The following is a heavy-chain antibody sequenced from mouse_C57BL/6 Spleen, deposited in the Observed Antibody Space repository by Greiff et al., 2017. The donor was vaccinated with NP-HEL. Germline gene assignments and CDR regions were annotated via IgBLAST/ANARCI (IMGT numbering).Heavy chain of an antibody. CDR3: AIAVPVSSYYFDF. V-gene: IGHV1-69*01. J-gene: IGHJ2*01. Sequence: VQLQQPGAELVMPGASVKLSCKASGYTFTSYWMHWVKQRPGQGLEWIGEIDPSDSYTNYNQKFKGKSTLTVDKSSSTAYMQLSILISVYSAVYYCAIAVPVSSYYFDFWGQGTTLTVSS. D-gene: IGHD1-1*01. CDR1: GYTFTSYW. CDR2: IDPSDSYT.